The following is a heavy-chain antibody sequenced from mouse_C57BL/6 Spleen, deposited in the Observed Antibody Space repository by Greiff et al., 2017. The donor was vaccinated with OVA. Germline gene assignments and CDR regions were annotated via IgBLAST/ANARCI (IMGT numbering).Heavy chain of an antibody. CDR2: ISYSGST. CDR3: ARGGYYGSSYYFDY. CDR1: GYSITSGYD. Sequence: EVQRVESGPGMVKPSQSLSLTCTVTGYSITSGYDWHWIRHFPGNKLEWMGYISYSGSTNYNPSLKSRISITHDTSKNHFFLKLNSVTTEDTATYYCARGGYYGSSYYFDYWGQGTTLTVSS. D-gene: IGHD1-1*01. V-gene: IGHV3-1*01. J-gene: IGHJ2*01.